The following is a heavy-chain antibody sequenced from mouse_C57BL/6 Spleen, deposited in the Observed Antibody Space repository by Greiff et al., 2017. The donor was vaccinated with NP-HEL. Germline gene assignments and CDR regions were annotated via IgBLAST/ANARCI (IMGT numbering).Heavy chain of an antibody. D-gene: IGHD2-2*01. V-gene: IGHV1-50*01. CDR1: GYTFTSYW. J-gene: IGHJ4*01. CDR2: IDPSDSYT. Sequence: VQLQQPGAELVKPGASVKLSCKASGYTFTSYWMQWVKQRPGQGLEWIGEIDPSDSYTTYNQKFKGKATLTVDTASSTAYMQLSSLTSEDSAVYYCARSGYVVSMDYWGQGTSGTVAS. CDR3: ARSGYVVSMDY.